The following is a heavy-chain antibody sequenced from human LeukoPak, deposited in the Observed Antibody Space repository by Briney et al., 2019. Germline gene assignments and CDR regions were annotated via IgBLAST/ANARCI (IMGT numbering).Heavy chain of an antibody. CDR2: IYYSGST. V-gene: IGHV4-39*07. J-gene: IGHJ4*02. D-gene: IGHD2-8*01. CDR1: GGSISSSSYY. CDR3: ARGQDIVLMVYAIRKGHFDY. Sequence: SETLSLTCTVSGGSISSSSYYWGWIRQPPGKGLEWIGSIYYSGSTYYNPSLKSRVTISVDTSKNQFSLKLSSVTAADTAVYYCARGQDIVLMVYAIRKGHFDYWGQGTLVTVSS.